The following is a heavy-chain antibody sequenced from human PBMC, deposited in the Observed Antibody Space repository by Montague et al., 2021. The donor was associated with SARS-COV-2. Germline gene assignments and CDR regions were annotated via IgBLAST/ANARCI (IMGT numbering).Heavy chain of an antibody. V-gene: IGHV4-39*07. CDR3: AKDGEALAWGTFDI. CDR2: VDSSGLT. D-gene: IGHD3-10*01. J-gene: IGHJ3*02. Sequence: SETLSLTCTVSRDSISSHNYFWAWIRQPPGKGLEWIGSVDSSGLTFYNPSLESRVTISVDTSKKQFSLIVNSVTAADTAVYYCAKDGEALAWGTFDIWGQGTMVTVSS. CDR1: RDSISSHNYF.